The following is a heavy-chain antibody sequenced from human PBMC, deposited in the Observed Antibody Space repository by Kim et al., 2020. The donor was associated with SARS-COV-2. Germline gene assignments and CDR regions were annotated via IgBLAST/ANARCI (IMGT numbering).Heavy chain of an antibody. Sequence: GGSLRLSCAASGFTFTSYSMTWVRQAPGKGLEWVSAISGSGASTYYADSVKGRFTISRDNSKNTLYLQMNSLRAEDTALYYCAKDLDKSSGYYYVALRLNAFDIWGEGKMGTVSS. V-gene: IGHV3-23*01. CDR1: GFTFTSYS. CDR2: ISGSGAST. J-gene: IGHJ3*02. CDR3: AKDLDKSSGYYYVALRLNAFDI. D-gene: IGHD3-22*01.